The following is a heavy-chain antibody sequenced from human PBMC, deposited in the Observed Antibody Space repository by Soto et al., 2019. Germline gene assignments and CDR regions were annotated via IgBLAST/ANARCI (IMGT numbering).Heavy chain of an antibody. CDR1: GGSFSGYQ. V-gene: IGHV4-34*01. CDR3: ARGFTYLGGYYSYGLDV. D-gene: IGHD3-16*01. J-gene: IGHJ6*02. Sequence: QVQLHQRGAGLLKPSETLSLTCGVSGGSFSGYQWSWIRQSPGKGLEWIGEINHRGIANYRPSLKRRVTVSADTSKNECSLRLTSLTAADSAVYYCARGFTYLGGYYSYGLDVWGQGTTVTVSS. CDR2: INHRGIA.